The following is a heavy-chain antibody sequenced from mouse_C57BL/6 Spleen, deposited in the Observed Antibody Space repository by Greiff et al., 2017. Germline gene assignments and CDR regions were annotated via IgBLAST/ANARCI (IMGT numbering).Heavy chain of an antibody. Sequence: VQLPQSGAELMKPGASVKLSCKATGYTFTGYWIEWVKQRPGHGLEWIGEILPGSGSTNYNEQFKGKATLTADTYSNTAYMLHRSLTTEDSAIFYCARWGGYAYAMDYWGQGTSVTVSS. J-gene: IGHJ4*01. CDR2: ILPGSGST. CDR3: ARWGGYAYAMDY. D-gene: IGHD2-2*01. V-gene: IGHV1-9*01. CDR1: GYTFTGYW.